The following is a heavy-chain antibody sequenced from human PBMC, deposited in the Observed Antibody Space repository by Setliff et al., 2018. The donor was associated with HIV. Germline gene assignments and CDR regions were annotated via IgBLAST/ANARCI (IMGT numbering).Heavy chain of an antibody. J-gene: IGHJ3*02. CDR1: GFIFSSYS. D-gene: IGHD5-18*01. CDR3: ARDWLADGYSTKFAFDI. Sequence: LRLSCAASGFIFSSYSMNWVRQAPGKGLEWVSYISSSTSTIYYADSVKGRFTISRDNAKNSLFLQMNSLRAEDTAVYYCARDWLADGYSTKFAFDIWGQGTMVTVSS. V-gene: IGHV3-48*01. CDR2: ISSSTSTI.